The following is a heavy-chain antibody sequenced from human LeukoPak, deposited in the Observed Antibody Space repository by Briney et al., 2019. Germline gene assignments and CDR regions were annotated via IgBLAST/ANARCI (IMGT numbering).Heavy chain of an antibody. J-gene: IGHJ6*03. V-gene: IGHV1-18*01. CDR1: GYTFTSYG. CDR2: ISAYNGNT. D-gene: IGHD3-3*01. Sequence: ASVKVSCKASGYTFTSYGISWVRQAPGQGLEWMGWISAYNGNTNYAQKLQGRVTMTTDTSTSTAYMELSSLRSEDTAVYYCARVHNYDFLRAHYYMDVWGKGTTVTVSS. CDR3: ARVHNYDFLRAHYYMDV.